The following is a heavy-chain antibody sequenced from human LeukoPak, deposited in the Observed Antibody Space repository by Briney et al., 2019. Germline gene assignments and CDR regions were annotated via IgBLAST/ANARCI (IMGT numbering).Heavy chain of an antibody. D-gene: IGHD5-12*01. Sequence: GGSLRLSCAASGFTVSSNYMSWVRQAPGKGLEWVSVIYSGGSTYYADSVKGRFTISRDNSKNTLYLQMNSLRAEDTAVYYCASSTLGYSGYDFDYWGQGTLVTVSS. CDR1: GFTVSSNY. CDR3: ASSTLGYSGYDFDY. J-gene: IGHJ4*02. CDR2: IYSGGST. V-gene: IGHV3-53*01.